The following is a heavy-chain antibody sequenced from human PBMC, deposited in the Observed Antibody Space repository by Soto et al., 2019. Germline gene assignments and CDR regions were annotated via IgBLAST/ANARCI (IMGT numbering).Heavy chain of an antibody. V-gene: IGHV3-33*01. CDR3: ARGAWLYDFDY. CDR1: GFTFSSYG. Sequence: GGSLRLSCAASGFTFSSYGMHWVRQAPGKGLEWVAVIWYDGSNKYYADSVKGRFTISRDNSKNTLYLQMNSLRAEDTAVYYCARGAWLYDFDYWDQGTLVTVSS. CDR2: IWYDGSNK. D-gene: IGHD3-22*01. J-gene: IGHJ4*02.